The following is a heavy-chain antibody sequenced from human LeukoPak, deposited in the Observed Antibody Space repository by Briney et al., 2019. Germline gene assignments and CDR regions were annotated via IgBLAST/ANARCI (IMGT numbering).Heavy chain of an antibody. CDR3: AKASYRGYSADNLNHYYYYYMDV. V-gene: IGHV4-4*07. J-gene: IGHJ6*03. Sequence: SETLSLTCTVSGGSISSYYWSWIRQPAGKGLEWIGRIYSSGGTTYNPSLQSRVTMSVDTSKNQFSLQLTSVTAADTAVYYCAKASYRGYSADNLNHYYYYYMDVWGKGTTVTISS. CDR2: IYSSGGT. CDR1: GGSISSYY. D-gene: IGHD5-12*01.